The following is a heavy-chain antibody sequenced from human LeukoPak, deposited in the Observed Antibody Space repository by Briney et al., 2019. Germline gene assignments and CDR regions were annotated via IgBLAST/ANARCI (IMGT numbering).Heavy chain of an antibody. CDR1: GGSFSGYY. CDR2: INHSGST. J-gene: IGHJ5*02. D-gene: IGHD3-10*01. V-gene: IGHV4-34*01. CDR3: ARGTHYYGSGSLHWFDP. Sequence: PSETLSLTCAVYGGSFSGYYWSWIRQPPGKGLEWIGEINHSGSTNYNPYLKSRVTISVDTSKNQFSLKLSSVTAADTAVYYCARGTHYYGSGSLHWFDPWGQGTLVTVSS.